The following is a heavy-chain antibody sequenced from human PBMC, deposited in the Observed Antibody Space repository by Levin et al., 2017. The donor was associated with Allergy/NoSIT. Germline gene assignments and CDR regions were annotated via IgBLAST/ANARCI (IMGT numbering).Heavy chain of an antibody. CDR3: AKGSGSYPDGFDY. CDR1: GFTFSSYV. D-gene: IGHD1-26*01. CDR2: ISGSGGST. Sequence: GESLRLSCAASGFTFSSYVMSWVRQAPGKGLEWVSAISGSGGSTYYADSVKGRFTISRDNSKNTLYLQMNSLRAEDTAVYYCAKGSGSYPDGFDYWGQGTLVTVSS. J-gene: IGHJ4*02. V-gene: IGHV3-23*01.